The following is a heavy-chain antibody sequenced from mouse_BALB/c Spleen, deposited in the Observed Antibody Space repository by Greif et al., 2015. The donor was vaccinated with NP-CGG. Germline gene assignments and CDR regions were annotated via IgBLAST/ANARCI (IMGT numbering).Heavy chain of an antibody. D-gene: IGHD1-1*01. Sequence: EVHLVESGGGLVQPGGSLRLSCATSGFTFTDYYMSWVRQPPGKALEWLGFIRNKANGYTTEYSASVKGRFTISRDNSQSILYLQMNTLRAEDSATYYCARDAYEGWYFDVWGAGTTVTVSS. CDR1: GFTFTDYY. V-gene: IGHV7-3*02. CDR3: ARDAYEGWYFDV. CDR2: IRNKANGYTT. J-gene: IGHJ1*01.